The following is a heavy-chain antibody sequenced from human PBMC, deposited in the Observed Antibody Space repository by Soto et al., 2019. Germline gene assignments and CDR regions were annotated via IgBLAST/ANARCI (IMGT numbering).Heavy chain of an antibody. CDR1: GFSLSTSGMR. CDR3: ARTRDGAYGMDV. V-gene: IGHV2-70*04. D-gene: IGHD2-21*02. J-gene: IGHJ6*02. CDR2: IDWDDDK. Sequence: PSQTLSLTCTFSGFSLSTSGMRVSWIRQPPGKALEWLARIDWDDDKFYSTSLKTRLTISKDTSKNQVVLVMTNMDPVDSATYYCARTRDGAYGMDVWGQGTTVTVSS.